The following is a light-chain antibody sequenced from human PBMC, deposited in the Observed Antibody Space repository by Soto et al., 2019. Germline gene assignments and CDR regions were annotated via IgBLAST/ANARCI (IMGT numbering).Light chain of an antibody. CDR3: QQANSFPIT. Sequence: DIQMTQSPSSVSASVGDRVTITCRASQGISSYLAWYQQKPGKATKLLISTASNLQSGVPSRFSGSGFGTDFTLTIGSLQPEDFATYYCQQANSFPITFGQGTRLEIK. V-gene: IGKV1-12*01. CDR1: QGISSY. J-gene: IGKJ5*01. CDR2: TAS.